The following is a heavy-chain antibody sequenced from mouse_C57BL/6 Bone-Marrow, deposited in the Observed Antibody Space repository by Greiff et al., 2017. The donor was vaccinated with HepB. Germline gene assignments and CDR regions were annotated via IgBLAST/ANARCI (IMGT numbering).Heavy chain of an antibody. J-gene: IGHJ1*03. Sequence: EVQLQQPGAELVKPGDSVKISCKASGYSFTGYFMNWVMQSHGKSLEWIGRINPYNGDTFYNQKFKGKATLTVDKSSSTAHMELRSLTSEDSAVYYCARSVGSSFSYWYFDVWGTGTTVTVSS. CDR2: INPYNGDT. CDR1: GYSFTGYF. D-gene: IGHD1-1*01. V-gene: IGHV1-20*01. CDR3: ARSVGSSFSYWYFDV.